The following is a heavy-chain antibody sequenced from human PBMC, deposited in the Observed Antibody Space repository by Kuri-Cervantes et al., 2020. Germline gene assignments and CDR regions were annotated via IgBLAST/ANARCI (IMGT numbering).Heavy chain of an antibody. V-gene: IGHV1-8*02. Sequence: ASVKVSCKASGYTFTSYDINWVRQATGQGLEWMGWMNPNSGNTGYAQKLQGRVTMTTDTSTSTAYMELRSLRSDDTAVYYCARDRFSSGWIYYYYYYMDVWGKGTTVTVSS. CDR1: GYTFTSYD. D-gene: IGHD6-19*01. CDR3: ARDRFSSGWIYYYYYYMDV. J-gene: IGHJ6*03. CDR2: MNPNSGNT.